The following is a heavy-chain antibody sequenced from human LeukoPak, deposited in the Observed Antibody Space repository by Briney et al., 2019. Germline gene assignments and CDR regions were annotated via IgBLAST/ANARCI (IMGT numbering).Heavy chain of an antibody. CDR1: GGSISSGSYY. Sequence: SETLSLTCTVSGGSISSGSYYWSWIRQPAGKGLEWIGRIYTSGSTNYDPSLKSRVTISVDTSKNQFSLKLSSVTAADTAVYCCARGVMVRGVLGWFDPWGQGTLVTVSS. D-gene: IGHD3-10*01. CDR3: ARGVMVRGVLGWFDP. V-gene: IGHV4-61*02. J-gene: IGHJ5*02. CDR2: IYTSGST.